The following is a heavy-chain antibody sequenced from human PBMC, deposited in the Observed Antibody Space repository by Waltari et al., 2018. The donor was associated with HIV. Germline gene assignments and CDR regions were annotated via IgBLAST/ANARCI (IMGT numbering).Heavy chain of an antibody. CDR1: GFTFSSYG. CDR3: ARDPAPYYDILTGYNAYYFDY. V-gene: IGHV3-33*01. CDR2: IWYDGSYK. D-gene: IGHD3-9*01. J-gene: IGHJ4*02. Sequence: QVQLVESGGGVVQPGRSLRLSCAASGFTFSSYGMRWVRQAPGKGLEGGAFIWYDGSYKYYADSVKGRFTISRDNSKNTLYLQMSSLRAEDTAVYYCARDPAPYYDILTGYNAYYFDYWGQGTLVTVSS.